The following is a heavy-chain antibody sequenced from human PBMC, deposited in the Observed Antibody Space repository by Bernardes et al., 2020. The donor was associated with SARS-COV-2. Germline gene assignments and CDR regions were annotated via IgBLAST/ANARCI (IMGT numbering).Heavy chain of an antibody. CDR2: ISAFNDDT. J-gene: IGHJ4*02. CDR1: GYTFTSYG. D-gene: IGHD6-6*01. CDR3: GRRLGEGGFDY. V-gene: IGHV1-18*01. Sequence: ASVKVSCKASGYTFTSYGIGWVRQAPGQGLEWMGWISAFNDDTTYEQKFQGRVTMTTDTSTTTAYMELRSLRSDDTAVYYCGRRLGEGGFDYWGQGSLVTVSS.